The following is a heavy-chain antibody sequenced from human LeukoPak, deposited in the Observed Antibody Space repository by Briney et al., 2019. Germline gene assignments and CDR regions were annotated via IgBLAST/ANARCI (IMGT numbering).Heavy chain of an antibody. CDR3: AREGNSHNFDY. J-gene: IGHJ4*02. CDR1: GGSISSGSYY. D-gene: IGHD4-23*01. V-gene: IGHV4-61*02. CDR2: IYTSGST. Sequence: SQTLSLTCTVSGGSISSGSYYWSCIRQPAGKGLEWIGRIYTSGSTNYNPSLKSRVSISVDTSKNQFSLKLSSVTAADTAVYYCAREGNSHNFDYWGQGTLVTVSS.